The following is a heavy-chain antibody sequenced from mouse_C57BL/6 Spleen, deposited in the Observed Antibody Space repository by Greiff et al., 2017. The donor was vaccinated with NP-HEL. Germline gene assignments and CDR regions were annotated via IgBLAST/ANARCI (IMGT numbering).Heavy chain of an antibody. J-gene: IGHJ3*01. Sequence: VQVVESGPGLVAPSQSLSITCTVSGFSLTNYAINWVRQPPGKGLEWLGVIWTGGGTNYNSALKSRLSISKDNSKSQVFLKMNSLQTDDTARYYCASYSNYAAAYWGQGTLVSVSA. D-gene: IGHD2-5*01. V-gene: IGHV2-9-1*01. CDR2: IWTGGGT. CDR1: GFSLTNYA. CDR3: ASYSNYAAAY.